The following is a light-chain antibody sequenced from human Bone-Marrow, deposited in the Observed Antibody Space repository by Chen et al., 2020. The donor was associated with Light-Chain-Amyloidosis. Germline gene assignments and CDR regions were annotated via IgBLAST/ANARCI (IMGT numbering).Light chain of an antibody. V-gene: IGLV3-21*02. Sequence: SYVLTQPSSVSVAPGQTATIACGGNNIGSTSVHWYQQTPGQAPLLVVYDDSDRPSGIPERLSGSNSGTTATLTINRVEAGDEADYYCQVWDRSSDRPVFGGGTKLTVL. CDR1: NIGSTS. J-gene: IGLJ3*02. CDR3: QVWDRSSDRPV. CDR2: DDS.